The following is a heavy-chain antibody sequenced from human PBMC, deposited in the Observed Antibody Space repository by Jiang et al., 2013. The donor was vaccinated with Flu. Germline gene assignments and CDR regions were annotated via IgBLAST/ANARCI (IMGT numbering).Heavy chain of an antibody. CDR3: ARERPTPRGNSPNWFDP. Sequence: SGAEVKKPGASVKVSCKASGYTFTSYAMHWVRQAPGQRLEWMGWINAGNGNTKYSQKFQGRVTITRDTSASTAYMELSSLRSEDTAVYYCARERPTPRGNSPNWFDPWGQGTLVTVSS. D-gene: IGHD4-23*01. V-gene: IGHV1-3*01. J-gene: IGHJ5*02. CDR2: INAGNGNT. CDR1: GYTFTSYA.